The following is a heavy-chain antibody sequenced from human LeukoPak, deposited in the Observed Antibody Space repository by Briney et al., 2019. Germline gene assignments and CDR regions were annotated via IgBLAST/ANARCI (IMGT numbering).Heavy chain of an antibody. V-gene: IGHV5-51*01. CDR1: GYSFTSYW. CDR2: IYPGDSDT. D-gene: IGHD2-2*02. J-gene: IGHJ4*02. Sequence: GESLKISCKGSGYSFTSYWIGWVRQMAGKGLEWMGIIYPGDSDTRYSPSFQGQVTISADKSISTAYLQWSSLKASDTAMYYCARQEGFVVVPAAIGYFDYWGQGTLVTVSS. CDR3: ARQEGFVVVPAAIGYFDY.